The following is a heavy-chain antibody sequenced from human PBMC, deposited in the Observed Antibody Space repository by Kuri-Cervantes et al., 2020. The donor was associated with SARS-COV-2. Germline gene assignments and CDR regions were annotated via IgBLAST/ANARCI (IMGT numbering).Heavy chain of an antibody. CDR1: GGSISSSSYY. D-gene: IGHD3-10*01. J-gene: IGHJ6*02. V-gene: IGHV4-61*01. CDR3: ARDCKGGGGRITMVRGVSDLFGHYGMDV. Sequence: SETLSLTCTVSGGSISSSSYYWSWIRQPPGKGLEWIGYIYYSGSTNYNPSLKSRVTISVDTSKNQFSLKLSSVTAADTAVYYCARDCKGGGGRITMVRGVSDLFGHYGMDVWGQGTTVTVSS. CDR2: IYYSGST.